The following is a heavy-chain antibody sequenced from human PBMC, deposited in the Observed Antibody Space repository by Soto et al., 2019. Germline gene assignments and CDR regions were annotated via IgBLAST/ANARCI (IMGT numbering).Heavy chain of an antibody. D-gene: IGHD2-2*01. J-gene: IGHJ6*02. Sequence: SETLSLTCTVSGGSISSSSYYWGWIRQPPGKGLEWIGSIYYSGSTYYNPSLKSRVTISVDTSKNQFSLKLSSVTAADTAVYYCARDNRAVTPYCSSTSCSPSMNGMDVLGQVTTGTFSS. CDR2: IYYSGST. CDR3: ARDNRAVTPYCSSTSCSPSMNGMDV. V-gene: IGHV4-39*07. CDR1: GGSISSSSYY.